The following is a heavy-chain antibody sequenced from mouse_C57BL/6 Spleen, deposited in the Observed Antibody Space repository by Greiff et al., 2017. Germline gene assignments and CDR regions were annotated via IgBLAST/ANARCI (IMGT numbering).Heavy chain of an antibody. J-gene: IGHJ3*01. CDR2: ISDGGSYT. CDR3: ARAPYGYAWFAY. CDR1: GFTFSSYA. D-gene: IGHD2-2*01. Sequence: EVKLMESGGGLVKPGGSLKLSCAASGFTFSSYAMSWVRQTPEKRLEWVATISDGGSYTYYPDNVKGRFTISRDNAKNNLYLQMSHLKSEDTAMYYCARAPYGYAWFAYGGQGTLVTVSA. V-gene: IGHV5-4*03.